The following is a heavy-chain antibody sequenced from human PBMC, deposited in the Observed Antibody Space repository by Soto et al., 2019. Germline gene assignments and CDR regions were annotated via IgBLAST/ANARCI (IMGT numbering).Heavy chain of an antibody. D-gene: IGHD5-18*01. CDR1: GASISSYY. CDR2: IYFGGSI. J-gene: IGHJ4*02. Sequence: PSETLSLTCSVSGASISSYYYTWIRQTPGKGLEWIGYIYFGGSINYNPSLKSRVIISVDTSKNQFSLKLTSVTAADTAVYYCARDNGYSYGYNLDHWGQGTLVTVSS. V-gene: IGHV4-59*01. CDR3: ARDNGYSYGYNLDH.